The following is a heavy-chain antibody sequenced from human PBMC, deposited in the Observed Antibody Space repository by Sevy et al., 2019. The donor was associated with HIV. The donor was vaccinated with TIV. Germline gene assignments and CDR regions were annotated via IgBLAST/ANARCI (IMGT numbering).Heavy chain of an antibody. D-gene: IGHD6-19*01. V-gene: IGHV3-20*04. CDR3: ARAPTGAVAGTGEGAFDI. CDR1: GFTFDDYG. Sequence: GGSLRLSCAASGFTFDDYGMSWVRQAPGKGLEWVSGINWNGGSTGYADSVKGRFTISRDNAKNSLYLQMNSLRAEDTALYYCARAPTGAVAGTGEGAFDIWGQGTMVTVSS. CDR2: INWNGGST. J-gene: IGHJ3*02.